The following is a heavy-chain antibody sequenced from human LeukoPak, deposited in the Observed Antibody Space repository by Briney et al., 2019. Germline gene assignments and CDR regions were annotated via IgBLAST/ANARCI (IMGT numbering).Heavy chain of an antibody. D-gene: IGHD3-10*01. V-gene: IGHV4-59*12. CDR1: GGSISSYY. CDR3: ARGVTMVRGVIIRGYYFDY. J-gene: IGHJ4*02. Sequence: SETLSLTCSVSGGSISSYYWSWIRQPPGKGLEWIGYIYSSGSTNYNPSLKSRVTISVDTSKNQFSLKLSSVTAAGTAVYYCARGVTMVRGVIIRGYYFDYWGQGTLVTVSS. CDR2: IYSSGST.